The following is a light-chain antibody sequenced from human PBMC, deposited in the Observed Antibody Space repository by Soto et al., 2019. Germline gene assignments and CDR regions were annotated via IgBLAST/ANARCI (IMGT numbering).Light chain of an antibody. CDR1: SSDVGSYNL. Sequence: QSALTQPASVSGSPGQSITISCTGTSSDVGSYNLVSWYQQHPGKAPKLMIYEVSKRPSGVSNRFSGSKSANTASLTISGLQAEDDAYYNCCSYGGSSNWVFGAGTKLTVL. CDR2: EVS. J-gene: IGLJ3*02. V-gene: IGLV2-23*02. CDR3: CSYGGSSNWV.